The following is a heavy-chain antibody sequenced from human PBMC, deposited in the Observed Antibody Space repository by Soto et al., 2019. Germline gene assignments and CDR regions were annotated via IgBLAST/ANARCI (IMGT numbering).Heavy chain of an antibody. Sequence: SETLSLTCTVSGGSISSSNYYWGWIRQPPGEGLVWIGSIYYSGNTYYKPSLKSRVAISVDASKNQFSLRLSSVTAADTAGYYCARRLSRFFFDHWGQGTPVTVSS. V-gene: IGHV4-39*01. D-gene: IGHD3-16*01. CDR1: GGSISSSNYY. CDR3: ARRLSRFFFDH. J-gene: IGHJ4*02. CDR2: IYYSGNT.